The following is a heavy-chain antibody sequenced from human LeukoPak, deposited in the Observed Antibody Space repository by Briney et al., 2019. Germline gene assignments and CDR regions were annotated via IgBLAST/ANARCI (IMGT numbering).Heavy chain of an antibody. CDR2: ISGSGGST. V-gene: IGHV3-23*01. CDR3: ARAGSYHLDLRETYFDY. CDR1: GFTFSSYA. Sequence: SGGSLRLSCAASGFTFSSYAMSWVRQAPGKGLEWVSAISGSGGSTYYADSVKGRFTISRDNSKNTLYLQMNSLRAEDTAVYYCARAGSYHLDLRETYFDYWGQGTLVTVSS. J-gene: IGHJ4*02. D-gene: IGHD1-26*01.